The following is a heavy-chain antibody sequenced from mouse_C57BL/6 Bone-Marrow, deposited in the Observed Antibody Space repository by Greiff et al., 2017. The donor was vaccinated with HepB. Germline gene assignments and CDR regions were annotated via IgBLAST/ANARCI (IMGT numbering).Heavy chain of an antibody. CDR1: GYTFTSYW. Sequence: QVQLKQPGAELVRPGPSVKLSCKASGYTFTSYWMHWVKQRPGQGLEWIGVIDPSDSYTNYNQKFKGKATLTVDTSSSTAYMQLSSLTSEDSAVYYCARWLPHYYAMDYWGQGTSVTVSS. V-gene: IGHV1-59*01. D-gene: IGHD2-2*01. J-gene: IGHJ4*01. CDR2: IDPSDSYT. CDR3: ARWLPHYYAMDY.